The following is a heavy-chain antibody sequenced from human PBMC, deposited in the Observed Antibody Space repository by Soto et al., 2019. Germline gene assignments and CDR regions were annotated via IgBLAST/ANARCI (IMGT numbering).Heavy chain of an antibody. J-gene: IGHJ4*02. CDR1: GYTFTSYA. V-gene: IGHV1-3*01. D-gene: IGHD3-3*01. Sequence: QFQLVQSGAEVKKPGASVKVYCTASGYTFTSYAMHCVRQAPGQRLELMGWINAGNGNTKYSQKFQGRVTITRDTSESTAYMELSSLRSAHTAVYYWARTSGYYLYDYWVQGPLVTVSS. CDR3: ARTSGYYLYDY. CDR2: INAGNGNT.